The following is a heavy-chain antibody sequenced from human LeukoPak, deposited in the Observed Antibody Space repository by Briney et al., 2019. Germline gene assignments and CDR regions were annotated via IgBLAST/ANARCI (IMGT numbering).Heavy chain of an antibody. Sequence: PGGSLRLSCAASGFTFSDYYMSWIRQAPGKGLEWVSYISSSGSTIYYADSVKGRFTISRDNAKNSLYLQMNSLRAEDTAVYYCASYPDSRVDAFDIWGQGTMVTVSS. J-gene: IGHJ3*02. D-gene: IGHD3-22*01. CDR1: GFTFSDYY. V-gene: IGHV3-11*04. CDR2: ISSSGSTI. CDR3: ASYPDSRVDAFDI.